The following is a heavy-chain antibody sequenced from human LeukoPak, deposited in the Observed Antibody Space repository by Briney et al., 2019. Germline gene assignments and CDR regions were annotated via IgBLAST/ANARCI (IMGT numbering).Heavy chain of an antibody. V-gene: IGHV3-30*04. CDR2: ISYDGSNK. CDR1: GFTFSSYA. D-gene: IGHD2-15*01. CDR3: ARDLSRSRPDCSGGSCYSVY. Sequence: GGSLGLSCAASGFTFSSYAMHWVRQAPGKGLEWVAVISYDGSNKYYADSVKGRFTISGDNSKNTLYLQMNSLRAEDTAVYYCARDLSRSRPDCSGGSCYSVYWGQGTLVTVSS. J-gene: IGHJ4*02.